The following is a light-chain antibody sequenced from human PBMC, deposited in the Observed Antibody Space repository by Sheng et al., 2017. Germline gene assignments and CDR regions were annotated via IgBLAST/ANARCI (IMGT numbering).Light chain of an antibody. CDR2: DGS. CDR3: QQYGSSPYT. V-gene: IGKV3-15*01. Sequence: EIVMTQSPATLSVSPGERATLSCRASQSVTSNLAWYQQKPGQAPRLLIYDGSNRATGIPARFSGSGSGTDFTLTISSLQPEDFAVYYCQQYGSSPYTFGQGTKVEI. CDR1: QSVTSN. J-gene: IGKJ2*01.